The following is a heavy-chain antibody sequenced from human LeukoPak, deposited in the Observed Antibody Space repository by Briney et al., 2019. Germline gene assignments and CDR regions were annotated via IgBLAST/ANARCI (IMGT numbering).Heavy chain of an antibody. V-gene: IGHV3-30*18. D-gene: IGHD3-10*01. CDR2: ISKDGSNK. CDR1: GFTFSNYG. CDR3: AKVGGYGSPFDY. Sequence: GRSLRLSCAAAGFTFSNYGIHWVRQAPGRGLEWVAVISKDGSNKYYADSVKGRFTISRDNSKNTLYLQMNSLRAEDTAVYYCAKVGGYGSPFDYWGQGTLVTVSS. J-gene: IGHJ4*02.